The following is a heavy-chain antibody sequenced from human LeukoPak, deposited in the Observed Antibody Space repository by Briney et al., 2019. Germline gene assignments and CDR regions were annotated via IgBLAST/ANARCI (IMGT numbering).Heavy chain of an antibody. CDR2: INHSGST. CDR1: GGSFSGYY. J-gene: IGHJ6*03. V-gene: IGHV4-34*01. D-gene: IGHD3/OR15-3a*01. Sequence: SETLSLTCAVYGGSFSGYYWSWIRQPPGKGLEWIGEINHSGSTNYNPSLKSRVTISVDTSKNQFSLKLSSVTAADTAVYYCARPARGLYMDVWGKGTTVTVSS. CDR3: ARPARGLYMDV.